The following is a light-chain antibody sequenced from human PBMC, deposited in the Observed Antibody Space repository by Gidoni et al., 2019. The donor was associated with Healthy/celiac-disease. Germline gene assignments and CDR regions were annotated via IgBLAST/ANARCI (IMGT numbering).Light chain of an antibody. CDR1: QSVSSY. V-gene: IGKV3-11*01. Sequence: DIVLTHSPATRSWSPGERATLPCRASQSVSSYLAWYQQKPGQAPRLLIYDASNRATGIPARFSGSGSGTDFTLTISSLEPEDFAVYYCQQRSNWPLTFGGGTKVEIK. CDR2: DAS. J-gene: IGKJ4*01. CDR3: QQRSNWPLT.